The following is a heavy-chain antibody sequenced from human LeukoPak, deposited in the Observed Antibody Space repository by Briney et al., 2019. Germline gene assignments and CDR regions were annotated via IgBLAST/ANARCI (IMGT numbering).Heavy chain of an antibody. CDR3: AREYRAGVLRYFDWTSVYFDY. D-gene: IGHD3-9*01. V-gene: IGHV4-38-2*02. Sequence: SETLSLTCTVSGYSISSGYYWGWIRQPPGKGLEWIGSIYHSGSTYYNLSLKSRVTISVDTSKNQFSLKLSSVTAADTAVYYCAREYRAGVLRYFDWTSVYFDYWGQGTLVTVSS. J-gene: IGHJ4*02. CDR2: IYHSGST. CDR1: GYSISSGYY.